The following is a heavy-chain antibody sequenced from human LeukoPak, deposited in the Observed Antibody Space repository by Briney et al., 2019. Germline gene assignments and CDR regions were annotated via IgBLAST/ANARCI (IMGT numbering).Heavy chain of an antibody. CDR2: IYSTDLT. CDR3: ARGFGSGTSPIDL. J-gene: IGHJ5*02. D-gene: IGHD3-10*01. Sequence: SETLSLTCTVSGRSIRSVYWNWIRQSAGKGLEWIGRIYSTDLTNYNPSLKSRVTLSVDMSKNELSLTLKSVTAADTAVYYCARGFGSGTSPIDLWGQGALVTVSS. CDR1: GRSIRSVY. V-gene: IGHV4-4*07.